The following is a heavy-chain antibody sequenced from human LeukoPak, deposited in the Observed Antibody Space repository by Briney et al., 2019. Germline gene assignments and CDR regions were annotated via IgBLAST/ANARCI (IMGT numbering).Heavy chain of an antibody. Sequence: PGGSLRLSCAASGFTFNSYAMSWVRQAPGKGLEWVSTMSGSGTATYYADSVKGRFTISRDNSKNTLYLQMNSLRAEDTAVYYCAKALVMNMVRGVITDWGQGTLVTVSS. J-gene: IGHJ4*02. D-gene: IGHD3-10*01. CDR1: GFTFNSYA. V-gene: IGHV3-23*01. CDR2: MSGSGTAT. CDR3: AKALVMNMVRGVITD.